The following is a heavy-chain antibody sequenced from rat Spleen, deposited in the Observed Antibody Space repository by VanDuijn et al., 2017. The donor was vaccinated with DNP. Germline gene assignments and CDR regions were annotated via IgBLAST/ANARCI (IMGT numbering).Heavy chain of an antibody. Sequence: EVQLVESGGGLIQPGRSLKLSCTASGFTFSDYYMAWVRQAPTKGLEWVASITNSGDSTYYSDSVKGRFSISRDNAKSTLYLQMDSLRSEDTATYYCATGLGDYWGQGVMVTVSS. CDR1: GFTFSDYY. CDR3: ATGLGDY. CDR2: ITNSGDST. D-gene: IGHD5-1*01. J-gene: IGHJ2*01. V-gene: IGHV5S23*01.